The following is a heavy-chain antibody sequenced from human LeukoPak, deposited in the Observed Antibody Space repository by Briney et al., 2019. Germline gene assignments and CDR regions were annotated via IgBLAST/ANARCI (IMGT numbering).Heavy chain of an antibody. CDR3: ASGNIRGYSGYDLDYFDY. V-gene: IGHV1-46*01. CDR2: INPSVGST. J-gene: IGHJ4*02. Sequence: ASVKVSCKASGYTFTSYYMHWVRQAPGQGLEWMGIINPSVGSTIYAQKFQGRVTMTRDTSTSTVYMELSSLRSEDTAVYYCASGNIRGYSGYDLDYFDYWGQGTLVTVSS. D-gene: IGHD5-12*01. CDR1: GYTFTSYY.